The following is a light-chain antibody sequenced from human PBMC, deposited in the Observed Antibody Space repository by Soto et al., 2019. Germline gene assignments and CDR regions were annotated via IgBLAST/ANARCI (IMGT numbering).Light chain of an antibody. CDR2: DVK. Sequence: QSVLTQPPSASGSPGLSVTIFCTGTSSDIGGYNYVSWYQQHPGKAPKLIIYDVKKRPSGIPDRFSGSKSGNTASLTVSGLQAENEANYYCSSYAGTNNFDVFGNGTKVTVL. CDR1: SSDIGGYNY. CDR3: SSYAGTNNFDV. V-gene: IGLV2-8*01. J-gene: IGLJ1*01.